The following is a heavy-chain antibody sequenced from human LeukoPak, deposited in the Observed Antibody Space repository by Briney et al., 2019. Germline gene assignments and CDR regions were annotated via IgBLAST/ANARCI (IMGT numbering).Heavy chain of an antibody. D-gene: IGHD5-12*01. V-gene: IGHV1-69*04. CDR3: ARAGPYSGYDSGFDY. CDR2: IIPILGIA. CDR1: GGTFSSYA. J-gene: IGHJ4*02. Sequence: SVKVSCKASGGTFSSYAISWVRQAPGQGLEWMGRIIPILGIANYAQKFQGRVTITADKSTSTAYMELSSLRSEDTAVYYCARAGPYSGYDSGFDYWGQGTLVTVSS.